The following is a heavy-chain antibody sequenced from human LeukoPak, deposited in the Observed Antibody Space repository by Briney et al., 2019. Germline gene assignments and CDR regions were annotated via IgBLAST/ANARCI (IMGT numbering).Heavy chain of an antibody. J-gene: IGHJ5*02. CDR1: GFTFDDYA. Sequence: GRSLRLSCAASGFTFDDYAMHWVRQAPGKGLEWVSGISWNSGSIGYADSVKGRFTISRDNAKNSLYLQMNSLRAEDTAVYYCLTMVRESWGQGTLVTVSS. V-gene: IGHV3-9*01. CDR2: ISWNSGSI. CDR3: LTMVRES. D-gene: IGHD3-10*01.